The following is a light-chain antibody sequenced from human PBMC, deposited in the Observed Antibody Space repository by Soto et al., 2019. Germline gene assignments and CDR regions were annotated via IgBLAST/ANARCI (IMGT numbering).Light chain of an antibody. CDR2: RNT. J-gene: IGLJ3*02. CDR3: QSYDSSLSGSV. CDR1: SSNIGAGYD. V-gene: IGLV1-40*01. Sequence: QSVLTQPPSVSGAPGQRVTISCTGSSSNIGAGYDVHWYQQLPGTAPKLLIYRNTNRPSGVPDRFSGSKSGTSASLAITGLQAEYEADYYCQSYDSSLSGSVFGGGTKLTVL.